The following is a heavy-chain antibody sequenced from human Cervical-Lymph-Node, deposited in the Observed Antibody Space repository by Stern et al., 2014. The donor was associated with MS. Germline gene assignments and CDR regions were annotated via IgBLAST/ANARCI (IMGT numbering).Heavy chain of an antibody. J-gene: IGHJ4*02. CDR3: AKVYGSGPFDY. D-gene: IGHD6-19*01. CDR2: ISGSDGST. V-gene: IGHV3-23*04. Sequence: QLVESGGTLVQPGGSLRLSCAASGFTFSSYAMSWVRQAPGQRPELVSVISGSDGSTFYAYSVKGRFTISRDNSKNTLFLQMNSLRAEDTAVYYCAKVYGSGPFDYWGQGTLVTVSS. CDR1: GFTFSSYA.